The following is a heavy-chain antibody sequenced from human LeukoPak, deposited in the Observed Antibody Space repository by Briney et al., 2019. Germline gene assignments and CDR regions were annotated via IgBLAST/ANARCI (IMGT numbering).Heavy chain of an antibody. CDR2: ISSSGTTI. CDR3: ARRKTGFDY. J-gene: IGHJ4*02. V-gene: IGHV3-48*01. Sequence: GGSLRLSCAASGFTFSRYSMNWVRQAPGKGLEWISYISSSGTTIYYADSVQGRFIISRDNARNSLYLQMNSLRAEDTAVYYCARRKTGFDYWGQGTLVTVSS. D-gene: IGHD3-10*01. CDR1: GFTFSRYS.